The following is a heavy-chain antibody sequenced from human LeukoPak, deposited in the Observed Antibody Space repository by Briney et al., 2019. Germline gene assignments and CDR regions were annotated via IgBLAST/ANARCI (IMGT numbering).Heavy chain of an antibody. CDR2: INPSGGST. V-gene: IGHV1-46*01. CDR3: ARDGILYSNYNLHAFDI. CDR1: GYTFTSYY. Sequence: ASVKVSCKASGYTFTSYYMHWVRQTPGQGLEWMGIINPSGGSTSYAQKFQGRVTMTRDTSTSTVYMELSSLRSEDTAVYYCARDGILYSNYNLHAFDIWGQGTMVTVSS. D-gene: IGHD4-11*01. J-gene: IGHJ3*02.